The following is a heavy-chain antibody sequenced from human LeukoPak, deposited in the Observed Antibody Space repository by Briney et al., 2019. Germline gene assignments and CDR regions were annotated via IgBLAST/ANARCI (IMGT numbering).Heavy chain of an antibody. CDR1: GSTFDDYA. CDR3: AKDRGSVIGPFDY. V-gene: IGHV3-9*01. D-gene: IGHD3-22*01. J-gene: IGHJ4*02. CDR2: ISWNSGSI. Sequence: GRSLRLSCAASGSTFDDYAMHWVRQAPGKGLEWVSGISWNSGSIGYADSVKGRFTISRDNAKNSLYLQMNSLRAEDTALYYCAKDRGSVIGPFDYWGQGTLVTVSS.